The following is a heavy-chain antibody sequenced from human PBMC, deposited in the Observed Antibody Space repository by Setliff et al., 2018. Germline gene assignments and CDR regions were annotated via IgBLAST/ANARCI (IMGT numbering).Heavy chain of an antibody. V-gene: IGHV3-33*01. CDR2: IWSDGNNQ. CDR3: AGDPPRSDWRLDS. J-gene: IGHJ4*02. Sequence: GSLRLSCGASGFTFSTHAMHWVRQAPGKGLEWVAMIWSDGNNQFYPGSVKGRFTVSRDNSKNTVYLEMNNLRADDTAVYYCAGDPPRSDWRLDSWGQGTLVTVSS. CDR1: GFTFSTHA. D-gene: IGHD1-26*01.